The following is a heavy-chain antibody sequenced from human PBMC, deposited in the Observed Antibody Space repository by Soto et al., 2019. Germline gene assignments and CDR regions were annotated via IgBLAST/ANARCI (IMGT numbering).Heavy chain of an antibody. CDR3: ARIPRLIVAAKGTLDY. J-gene: IGHJ4*01. Sequence: ASVKVSCKASGYTFTSYGITWVRQAPGRGLEWMGWISASTGNTNYAESVQGRVTLTTDISMSTAYMELRSLTSNDTAVYYCARIPRLIVAAKGTLDYWGHGTPVTVSS. D-gene: IGHD2-21*02. CDR2: ISASTGNT. CDR1: GYTFTSYG. V-gene: IGHV1-18*04.